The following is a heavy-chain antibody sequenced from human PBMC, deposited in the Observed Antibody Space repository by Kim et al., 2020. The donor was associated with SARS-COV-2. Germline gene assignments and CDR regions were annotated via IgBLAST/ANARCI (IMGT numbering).Heavy chain of an antibody. CDR2: ISGSGGST. J-gene: IGHJ6*03. D-gene: IGHD4-4*01. Sequence: GGSLRLSCAASGFTFSSYAMSWVRQAPGKGLEWVSAISGSGGSTYYADSVKGRFTISRDNSKNTLYLQMNSLRAEDTAVYYCAKSLTVTTFYYYYYMDVWGKGTTVTVSS. CDR1: GFTFSSYA. V-gene: IGHV3-23*01. CDR3: AKSLTVTTFYYYYYMDV.